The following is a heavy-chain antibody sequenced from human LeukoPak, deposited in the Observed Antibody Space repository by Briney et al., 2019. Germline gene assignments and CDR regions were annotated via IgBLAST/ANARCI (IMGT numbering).Heavy chain of an antibody. Sequence: SETLSLTCAVYGGSFSGYYWSWIRQPPGKGLEWIGEINHSGSTNYNPSLKSRVTISVDTSKNQSSLKLISVTAADTAVYYCARAGIAAAGTIRGVKYFQHWGQGTLVTVSS. CDR2: INHSGST. CDR3: ARAGIAAAGTIRGVKYFQH. V-gene: IGHV4-34*01. CDR1: GGSFSGYY. D-gene: IGHD6-13*01. J-gene: IGHJ1*01.